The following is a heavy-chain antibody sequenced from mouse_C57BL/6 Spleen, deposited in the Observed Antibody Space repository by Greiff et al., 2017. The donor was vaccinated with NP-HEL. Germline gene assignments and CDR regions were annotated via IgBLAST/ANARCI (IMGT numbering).Heavy chain of an antibody. J-gene: IGHJ2*01. CDR3: ARREAPLCYFDY. CDR2: IHPNSGST. V-gene: IGHV1-64*01. Sequence: QVQLQQPGAELVKPGASVKLSCKASGYTFTSYWMHWVKQRPGQGLEWIGMIHPNSGSTNYNEKFKSKATLTVDKSSSTAYMQLSSLTSEDSAVYYCARREAPLCYFDYWGQGTTLTVSS. CDR1: GYTFTSYW. D-gene: IGHD3-2*02.